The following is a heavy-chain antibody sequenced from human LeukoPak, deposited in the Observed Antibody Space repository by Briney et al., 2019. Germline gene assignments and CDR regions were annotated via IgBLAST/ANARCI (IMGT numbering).Heavy chain of an antibody. D-gene: IGHD3-16*01. CDR3: VRDVWGDRDGYFDF. Sequence: PGGCLRLSCAASGFTFSSYWMHWVRQTPGRGVEWVSRINTDGRSTSYGVSVMGRFTISRDNAKNTLELHMDSLRAEDTAVYFCVRDVWGDRDGYFDFWGQGTLVTVSS. J-gene: IGHJ4*02. CDR1: GFTFSSYW. V-gene: IGHV3-74*01. CDR2: INTDGRST.